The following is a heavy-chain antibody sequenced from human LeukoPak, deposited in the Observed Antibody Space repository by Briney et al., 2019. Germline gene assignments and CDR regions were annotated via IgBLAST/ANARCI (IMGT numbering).Heavy chain of an antibody. CDR1: GYTFTGYY. V-gene: IGHV1-2*02. Sequence: GASVKVSCKASGYTFTGYYMHWVREAPGQGLEWMGWINPNSGGTNYAQKFQGRVTMTRDTSISTAYMELSRLRSDDTAVYFCARVDIAARVPDYWGQGTLVTVSS. CDR2: INPNSGGT. CDR3: ARVDIAARVPDY. J-gene: IGHJ4*02. D-gene: IGHD6-6*01.